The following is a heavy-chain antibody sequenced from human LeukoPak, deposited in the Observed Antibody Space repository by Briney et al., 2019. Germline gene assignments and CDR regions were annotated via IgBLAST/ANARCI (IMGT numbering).Heavy chain of an antibody. CDR2: IRSDGSDK. J-gene: IGHJ4*02. CDR3: AKDLRWTHYNFDY. D-gene: IGHD1-1*01. V-gene: IGHV3-30*02. CDR1: GFTFNTYG. Sequence: HSGGSLRLSCEVSGFTFNTYGIHWVRQTPGEGLEWVAFIRSDGSDKYYADSVKGRFTISRDNSKNTLYLQMNSLRAEDTAVYYCAKDLRWTHYNFDYWGQGTLVTVSS.